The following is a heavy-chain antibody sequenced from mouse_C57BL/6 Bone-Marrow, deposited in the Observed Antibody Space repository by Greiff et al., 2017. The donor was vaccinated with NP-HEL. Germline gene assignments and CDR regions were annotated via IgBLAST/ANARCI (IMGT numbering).Heavy chain of an antibody. D-gene: IGHD1-1*01. Sequence: EVQVVESGGGLVKPGGSLKLSCAASGFTFSSYAMSWVRQTPEKRLEWVATISGGGGNTYYPDSVKGRFTISRDNAKNTLYLQMSSLRSEDTALYYCAREGYYYGSSYPYYAMDYWGQGTSVTVSS. CDR3: AREGYYYGSSYPYYAMDY. CDR1: GFTFSSYA. V-gene: IGHV5-9*01. CDR2: ISGGGGNT. J-gene: IGHJ4*01.